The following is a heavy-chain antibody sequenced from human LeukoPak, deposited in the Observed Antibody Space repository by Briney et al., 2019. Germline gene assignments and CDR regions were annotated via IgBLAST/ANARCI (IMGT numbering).Heavy chain of an antibody. Sequence: SETLSLTCTVSGGSISSSSYYWGWIRQPPGKGLEWIGSIYYSGSTYYNPSLKSRVTISVDTSKNQFSLKLSSVTAADTAVYYCARLKGVYDIWGQGTMVTVSS. CDR1: GGSISSSSYY. V-gene: IGHV4-39*01. J-gene: IGHJ3*02. D-gene: IGHD6-6*01. CDR3: ARLKGVYDI. CDR2: IYYSGST.